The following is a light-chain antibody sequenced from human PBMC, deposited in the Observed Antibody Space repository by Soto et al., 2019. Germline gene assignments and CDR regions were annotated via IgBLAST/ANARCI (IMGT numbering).Light chain of an antibody. CDR3: QVWDRSSDHRVV. J-gene: IGLJ2*01. Sequence: SYELTQPPSVSVAPGKMARISCERNNIGTKSVHWYQQKPGQAPVLVIYYDSARPSGIPERFSGSNAGNTATLTISTVEAGDEADYYCQVWDRSSDHRVVFGGGTKVTVL. V-gene: IGLV3-21*04. CDR1: NIGTKS. CDR2: YDS.